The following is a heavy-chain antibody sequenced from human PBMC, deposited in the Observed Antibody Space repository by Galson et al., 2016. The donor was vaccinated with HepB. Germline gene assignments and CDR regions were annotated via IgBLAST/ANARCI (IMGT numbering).Heavy chain of an antibody. Sequence: TLSLTCTVSGASIGNSGYYWSWIRQRPGKGLEWIAYIYSSGSSHYNPSLKSRVSISIDWSKNQFSLKLKSVTAADTAVYYCARVFERWTSSQWGQGTLVAVSS. CDR1: GASIGNSGYY. V-gene: IGHV4-31*03. J-gene: IGHJ4*02. D-gene: IGHD4-23*01. CDR2: IYSSGSS. CDR3: ARVFERWTSSQ.